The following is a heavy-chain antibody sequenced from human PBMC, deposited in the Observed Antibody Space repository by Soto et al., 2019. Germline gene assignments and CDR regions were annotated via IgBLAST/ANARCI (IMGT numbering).Heavy chain of an antibody. Sequence: QVQLVQSGGEVKRPGASGKVSCKTSGYTFSNYGITWVRQAPGQPLEWLGWISLYSDGTNYAQKFQGRVSMTTDTSTTTAYMELRSLRSDDTAVYYCVRVVPGAEAWFGPWGQGTLVTVSS. D-gene: IGHD2-2*01. CDR1: GYTFSNYG. CDR3: VRVVPGAEAWFGP. CDR2: ISLYSDGT. V-gene: IGHV1-18*01. J-gene: IGHJ5*02.